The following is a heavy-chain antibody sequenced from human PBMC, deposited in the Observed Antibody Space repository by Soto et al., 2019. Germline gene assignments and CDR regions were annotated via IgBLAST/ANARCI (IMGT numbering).Heavy chain of an antibody. V-gene: IGHV4-4*02. Sequence: SETLSLTCSVSGDSISSSNWWNWVRQPPGKGLEWIGEAHHSGRTYYNPSLKSRVTISVDTSKNQFSLKLSSLTAADTAVYYCARRQWLRIFDCWGQGTLVTVSS. CDR2: AHHSGRT. CDR3: ARRQWLRIFDC. D-gene: IGHD5-12*01. CDR1: GDSISSSNW. J-gene: IGHJ4*02.